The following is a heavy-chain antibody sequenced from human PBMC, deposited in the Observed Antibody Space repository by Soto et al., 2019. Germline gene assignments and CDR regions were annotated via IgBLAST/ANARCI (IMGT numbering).Heavy chain of an antibody. CDR3: ARVSATVTTRTDY. CDR1: GGSFSGYY. Sequence: SETLSLTCAVYGGSFSGYYWSWIRQPPGKGLEWIGEINHSGSTNYNPSLKSRVTISVDTSKNQFSLKLSSVTAADTAVYYCARVSATVTTRTDYWGQGTLVTVSS. J-gene: IGHJ4*02. CDR2: INHSGST. V-gene: IGHV4-34*01. D-gene: IGHD4-17*01.